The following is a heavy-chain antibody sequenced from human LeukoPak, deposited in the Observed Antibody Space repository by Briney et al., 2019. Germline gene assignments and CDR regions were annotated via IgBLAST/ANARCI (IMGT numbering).Heavy chain of an antibody. D-gene: IGHD5-24*01. CDR1: GYSFTSYW. Sequence: GESLKISSKGSGYSFTSYWICWGRQMPGKGLEWMGIIYPGDSDTRYSPSFESHVTISADKSISTAYLQWSSLKASDTAMYYCARHRSERRGWFDPWGQGTLVTVSS. CDR2: IYPGDSDT. V-gene: IGHV5-51*01. CDR3: ARHRSERRGWFDP. J-gene: IGHJ5*02.